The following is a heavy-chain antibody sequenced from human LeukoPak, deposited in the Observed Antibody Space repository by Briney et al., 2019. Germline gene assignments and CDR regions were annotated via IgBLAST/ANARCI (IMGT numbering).Heavy chain of an antibody. Sequence: PGGSLRLSCAASEFTFSPYWMSWVRQAPGKGLEWVTNIKQDGSEKYYVDSVKGRLTISRDNTKNSLYLQMNSLRAEDTAVYYCARWFRTSPGDYYLDVWGKGTTVTVSS. J-gene: IGHJ6*03. D-gene: IGHD3-10*01. CDR2: IKQDGSEK. CDR1: EFTFSPYW. CDR3: ARWFRTSPGDYYLDV. V-gene: IGHV3-7*01.